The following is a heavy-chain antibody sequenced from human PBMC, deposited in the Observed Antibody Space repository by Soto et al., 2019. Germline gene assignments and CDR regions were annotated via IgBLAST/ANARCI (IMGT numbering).Heavy chain of an antibody. V-gene: IGHV1-46*01. CDR2: INPSGGST. CDR1: GYTFTSYY. Sequence: ASVKVSCKASGYTFTSYYMHWVRQAPGQGLEWMGIINPSGGSTSYAQKFQDRVTMTRDTSTSTVYMELSSLRSEDTAVYYCARVYCSGGSCYSVDYWGQGTLVTVSS. D-gene: IGHD2-15*01. CDR3: ARVYCSGGSCYSVDY. J-gene: IGHJ4*02.